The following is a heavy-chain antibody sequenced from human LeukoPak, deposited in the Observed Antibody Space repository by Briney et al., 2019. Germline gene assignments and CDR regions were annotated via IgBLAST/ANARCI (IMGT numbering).Heavy chain of an antibody. Sequence: GGSLRLSCAASGFTFDDYAMHWVRQAPGKGLEWVSGISWNSGSIGYADSVKGRFTISRDNAKSSLYLQMNSLRAEDTAVYYCARDASYYDILDYWGQGTLVTVSS. J-gene: IGHJ4*02. CDR3: ARDASYYDILDY. CDR2: ISWNSGSI. V-gene: IGHV3-9*01. D-gene: IGHD3-9*01. CDR1: GFTFDDYA.